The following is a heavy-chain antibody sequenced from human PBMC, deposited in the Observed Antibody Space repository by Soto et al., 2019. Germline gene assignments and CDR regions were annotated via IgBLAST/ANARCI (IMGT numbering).Heavy chain of an antibody. CDR3: ARDGFSSWFDP. CDR1: GDSISSGDYY. CDR2: IYYSGST. D-gene: IGHD3-3*01. J-gene: IGHJ5*02. V-gene: IGHV4-30-4*01. Sequence: SETLSLTCTVSGDSISSGDYYCSWIRQPPGKGLEWIGYIYYSGSTYYNPSLRSRLTMSIDTSKNQFSLKLSSVTAADTAVYYCARDGFSSWFDPWGQGTLVTVSS.